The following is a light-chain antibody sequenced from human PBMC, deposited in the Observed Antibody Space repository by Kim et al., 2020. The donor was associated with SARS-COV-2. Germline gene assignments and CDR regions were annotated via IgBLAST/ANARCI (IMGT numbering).Light chain of an antibody. CDR2: YDS. J-gene: IGLJ2*01. CDR1: NIGSKS. V-gene: IGLV3-21*04. CDR3: QVWDSSSDHRI. Sequence: DLTQPPSVSVAPGKTARITCGGNNIGSKSVHWYQQKPGQAPVLVIYYDSDRPSGIPERFSGSNSGNTATLTISRVEAGDEADYYCQVWDSSSDHRIFG.